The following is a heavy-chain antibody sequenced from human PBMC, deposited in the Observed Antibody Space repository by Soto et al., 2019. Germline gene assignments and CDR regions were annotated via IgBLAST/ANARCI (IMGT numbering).Heavy chain of an antibody. CDR3: ARRHCGGDCYADFLFDY. CDR2: IYYSGST. V-gene: IGHV4-39*01. CDR1: GFSISSSSYY. D-gene: IGHD2-21*02. J-gene: IGHJ4*02. Sequence: PSETLSLTCTFSGFSISSSSYYWGWIRQPPGKGLEWIGSIYYSGSTYYNPSLKSRVTISVDTSKNQFSLKLSSVTAADTAVYYCARRHCGGDCYADFLFDYWGQGTLVTVSS.